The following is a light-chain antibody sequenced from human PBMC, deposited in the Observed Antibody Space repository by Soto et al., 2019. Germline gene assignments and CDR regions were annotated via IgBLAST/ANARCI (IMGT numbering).Light chain of an antibody. J-gene: IGKJ1*01. Sequence: EIVMTQSPATLSVSPGERATLSCRASQSVSSNLARYQQKPGQAPRLLIYGASTRATGIPARFSGSGSGTAFTLTISSLQSEDFAVYYCQQYNNWAPGTFGPGTKVEIK. CDR2: GAS. CDR3: QQYNNWAPGT. V-gene: IGKV3-15*01. CDR1: QSVSSN.